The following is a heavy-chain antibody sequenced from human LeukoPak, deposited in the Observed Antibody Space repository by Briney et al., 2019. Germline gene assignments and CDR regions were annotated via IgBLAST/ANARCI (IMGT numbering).Heavy chain of an antibody. CDR1: GFTFRNYW. V-gene: IGHV3-74*01. CDR3: ARGGPYDSSGYFDY. D-gene: IGHD3-22*01. J-gene: IGHJ4*02. CDR2: INSDGSRT. Sequence: GGSLRLSCAASGFTFRNYWMHWVRQAPGKGVVWVSHINSDGSRTNYAASVKGRFTISRDNAKNALYLQMNSLRAEDTAVYYCARGGPYDSSGYFDYWGQGTLVTVSS.